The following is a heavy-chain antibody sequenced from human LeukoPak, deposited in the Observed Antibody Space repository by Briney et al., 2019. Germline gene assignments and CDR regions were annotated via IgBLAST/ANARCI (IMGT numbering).Heavy chain of an antibody. J-gene: IGHJ4*02. V-gene: IGHV3-53*01. Sequence: GGSLRLSCAASGFTVSSNYMSWVRQAPGKGLEWVSVIYSGGSTYYADSVKGRFTISRDNYKNTLYLQMNSLRAEDTAVYYCASSSLHRGGSYERWGQGTLVTVFS. CDR1: GFTVSSNY. CDR3: ASSSLHRGGSYER. D-gene: IGHD1-26*01. CDR2: IYSGGST.